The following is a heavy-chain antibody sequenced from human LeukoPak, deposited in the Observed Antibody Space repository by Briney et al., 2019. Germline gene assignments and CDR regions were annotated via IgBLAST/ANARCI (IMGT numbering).Heavy chain of an antibody. CDR1: GFTFTSYA. D-gene: IGHD6-13*01. Sequence: GGSLRLSCAASGFTFTSYAIHWVRQAPGKGLEWVAVISYDGTNKYCADSVKGRFTISRDNSKNTLYLQMNSLRAEDTAVYYCARASGAAAGDFFFDYWGQGTLVTVSS. V-gene: IGHV3-30-3*01. CDR2: ISYDGTNK. J-gene: IGHJ4*02. CDR3: ARASGAAAGDFFFDY.